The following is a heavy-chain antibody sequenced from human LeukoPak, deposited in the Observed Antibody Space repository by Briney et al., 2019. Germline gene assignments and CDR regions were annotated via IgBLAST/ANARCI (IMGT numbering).Heavy chain of an antibody. J-gene: IGHJ4*02. Sequence: RGSLRLSCAASGFTFSSYSMNWVRQAPGRVLEWVSSISSSSSYIYYADSVKGRFTISRDNAKNSLYLQMNSLRAEDTAVYYCARKMTTVTRSGFDYWGQGTLVTVSS. D-gene: IGHD4-11*01. CDR3: ARKMTTVTRSGFDY. CDR2: ISSSSSYI. V-gene: IGHV3-21*01. CDR1: GFTFSSYS.